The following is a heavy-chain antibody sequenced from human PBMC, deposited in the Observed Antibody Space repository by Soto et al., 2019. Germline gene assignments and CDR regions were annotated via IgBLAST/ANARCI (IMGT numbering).Heavy chain of an antibody. CDR1: GGSVSSGIYY. CDR3: ARVSIPYYSHTSGQYYFDY. V-gene: IGHV4-61*01. Sequence: LSLPCTVSGGSVSSGIYYWSWIRQPPGMGLEWIGYIFYSGTTNYNPSLKSRVTMSLYTSKNQFSLQLSSVTAADTAVYYCARVSIPYYSHTSGQYYFDYWGQGTLVTGSS. J-gene: IGHJ4*02. D-gene: IGHD3-22*01. CDR2: IFYSGTT.